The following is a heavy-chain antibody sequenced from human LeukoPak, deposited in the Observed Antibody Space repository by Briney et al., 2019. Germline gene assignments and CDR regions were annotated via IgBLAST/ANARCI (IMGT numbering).Heavy chain of an antibody. CDR1: ASTFSNYA. Sequence: GESLTLSSPASASTFSNYAAMWVRQAPGQVLEWVSAITSGGAPSYADSSKGRFTISRDNSENTLYLQMNSLRAEDTAVYYCSGGYMANAFDIWGQGTMVTVSS. CDR2: ITSGGAP. D-gene: IGHD5-24*01. J-gene: IGHJ3*02. CDR3: SGGYMANAFDI. V-gene: IGHV3-23*01.